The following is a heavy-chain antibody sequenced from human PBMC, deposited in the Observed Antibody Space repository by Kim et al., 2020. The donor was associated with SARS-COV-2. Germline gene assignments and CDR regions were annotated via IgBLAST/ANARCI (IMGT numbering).Heavy chain of an antibody. CDR2: IYYSGST. Sequence: SETLSLTCTVSGGSISSGDYYWSWIRQPPGKGLEWIGYIYYSGSTYYNPSLKSRVTISVDTSKNQFSLKLSSVTAADTAVYYCARANGDFYYYYYMDVWGKGTTVTVSS. V-gene: IGHV4-30-4*01. D-gene: IGHD4-17*01. CDR3: ARANGDFYYYYYMDV. CDR1: GGSISSGDYY. J-gene: IGHJ6*03.